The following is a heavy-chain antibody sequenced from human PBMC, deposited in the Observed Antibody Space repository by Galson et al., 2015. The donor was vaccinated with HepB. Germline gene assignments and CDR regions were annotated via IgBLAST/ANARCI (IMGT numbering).Heavy chain of an antibody. CDR3: ARIRWSGYPSSLLSAYSYYGMDV. Sequence: SVKVSCKASGYTFTSYGISWVRQAPGQGLEWMGWISAYNGNTNYAQTLQGRVTMTTDTSTSTAYMEPRSLRSDDTAVYYCARIRWSGYPSSLLSAYSYYGMDVWGQGTTVTVSS. CDR2: ISAYNGNT. D-gene: IGHD3-3*01. V-gene: IGHV1-18*04. CDR1: GYTFTSYG. J-gene: IGHJ6*02.